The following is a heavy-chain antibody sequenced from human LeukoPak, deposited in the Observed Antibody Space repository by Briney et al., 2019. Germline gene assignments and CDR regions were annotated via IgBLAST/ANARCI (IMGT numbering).Heavy chain of an antibody. CDR2: ISYSGTT. CDR1: GGAISSYY. V-gene: IGHV4-59*01. D-gene: IGHD2-2*01. CDR3: ARSRPAAYMYYFDY. Sequence: AETLSLTCTVSGGAISSYYWSWIRQPPGKGLEGIGYISYSGTTNYNPSLRIRVTISVDSSKNQFSLKLSSVTAADTAVYHCARSRPAAYMYYFDYWGQGTQVTVSS. J-gene: IGHJ4*02.